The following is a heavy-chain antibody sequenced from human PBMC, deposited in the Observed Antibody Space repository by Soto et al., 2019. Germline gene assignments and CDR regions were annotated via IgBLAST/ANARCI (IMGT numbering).Heavy chain of an antibody. V-gene: IGHV1-69*13. J-gene: IGHJ6*02. CDR1: GGTFSSYA. CDR2: IIPIFGTA. D-gene: IGHD1-7*01. Sequence: ASVKVSCKASGGTFSSYAISWVRQAPGQGLEWMGGIIPIFGTANYAQKFQGGVTITADESTSTAYMELSSLRSEDTAVYYCARDDESRRIPGTTGHYYYYGMDVWGQGTTVTVSS. CDR3: ARDDESRRIPGTTGHYYYYGMDV.